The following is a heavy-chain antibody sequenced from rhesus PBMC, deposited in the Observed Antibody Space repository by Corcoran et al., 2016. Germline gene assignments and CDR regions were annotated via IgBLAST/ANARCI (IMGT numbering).Heavy chain of an antibody. J-gene: IGHJ1*01. V-gene: IGHV4-65*01. D-gene: IGHD2-27*01. CDR1: GGSVSSSNW. Sequence: QVQLQESGPGLVKPSETLSLTCAVSGGSVSSSNWWSWIRQPPGKGLEWIGYISGSSGSTYYNPSLKSRGTISTDTSKNPFSLKLSSLTAADTAVYYCARAGYCSGIYCYAYFEFWGQGALVTVSS. CDR2: ISGSSGST. CDR3: ARAGYCSGIYCYAYFEF.